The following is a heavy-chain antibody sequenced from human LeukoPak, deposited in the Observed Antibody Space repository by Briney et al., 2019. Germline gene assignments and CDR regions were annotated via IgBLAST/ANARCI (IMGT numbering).Heavy chain of an antibody. V-gene: IGHV6-1*01. D-gene: IGHD6-13*01. CDR2: TYYRSKWYN. CDR1: GDSVSSNSAA. CDR3: AGASSSWYGVSPYYFDY. J-gene: IGHJ4*02. Sequence: SQTLSLTCAISGDSVSSNSAAWNWIRQSPSRGLEWLGRTYYRSKWYNDYAVSVKSRITINPDTSKNQFSLQLNSVTPEDTAVYYCAGASSSWYGVSPYYFDYWGQGTLVTVSS.